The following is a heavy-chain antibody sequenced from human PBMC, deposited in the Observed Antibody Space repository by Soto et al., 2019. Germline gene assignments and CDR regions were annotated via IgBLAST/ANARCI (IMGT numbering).Heavy chain of an antibody. CDR1: GFSLSTRGVG. CDR2: IYWDDDK. D-gene: IGHD3-22*01. J-gene: IGHJ4*02. CDR3: AHRRIGLEGSMRYFDY. Sequence: QITLKESGPTLVKPTQTLTLTCACSGFSLSTRGVGVGWIRQPPGKALEWLALIYWDDDKRYSPSLESSLTITKDTSKNQVVLTMTDVDPVDTATYYCAHRRIGLEGSMRYFDYWGQGTLVTVSS. V-gene: IGHV2-5*02.